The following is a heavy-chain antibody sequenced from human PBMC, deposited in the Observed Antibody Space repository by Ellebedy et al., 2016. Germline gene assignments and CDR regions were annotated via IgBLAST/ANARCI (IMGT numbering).Heavy chain of an antibody. D-gene: IGHD6-19*01. V-gene: IGHV3-15*07. J-gene: IGHJ4*02. CDR3: TTGWGDTWHDHN. CDR2: IKSKIDAETT. CDR1: GFTFSRAW. Sequence: GESLKISCAASGFTFSRAWMNWVRQAPGKGLEWVGRIKSKIDAETTDYAAPVKDRFTISRDDSRNTLYLQMRSLQTEDTAMYYCTTGWGDTWHDHNWGQGTLVTVSS.